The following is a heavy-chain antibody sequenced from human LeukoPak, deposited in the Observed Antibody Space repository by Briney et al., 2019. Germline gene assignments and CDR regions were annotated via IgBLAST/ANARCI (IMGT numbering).Heavy chain of an antibody. CDR1: GYSISSGYY. D-gene: IGHD4-17*01. CDR3: ARWDYGDYQFDY. V-gene: IGHV4-38-2*02. J-gene: IGHJ4*02. Sequence: SETLSLTCTVSGYSISSGYYWGWIRSPPGKGLEWIGIIYHSGRTYYNPSLKSRVTISVDTSKNQFSLKLSSVTAADTAVYYCARWDYGDYQFDYWGQGTLVTVSS. CDR2: IYHSGRT.